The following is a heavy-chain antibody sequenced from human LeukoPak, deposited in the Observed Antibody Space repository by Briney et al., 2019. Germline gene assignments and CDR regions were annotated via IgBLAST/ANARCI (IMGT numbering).Heavy chain of an antibody. V-gene: IGHV5-10-1*01. D-gene: IGHD6-13*01. CDR2: IDPSDSYT. J-gene: IGHJ4*02. Sequence: KPGESLKISCKGSRYSFTSYWISWVRQMPGKGLQWMGRIDPSDSYTNYSPSFQGHVTISADKSISTAYLQWSSLKASDTAMYYCARAGGYSSSWTFDYWGQGTLVTVSS. CDR1: RYSFTSYW. CDR3: ARAGGYSSSWTFDY.